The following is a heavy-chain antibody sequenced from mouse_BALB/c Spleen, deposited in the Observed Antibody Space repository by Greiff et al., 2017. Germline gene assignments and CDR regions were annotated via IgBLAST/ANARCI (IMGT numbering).Heavy chain of an antibody. CDR2: ISYDGSN. J-gene: IGHJ4*01. V-gene: IGHV3-6*02. Sequence: EVKLQESGPGLVKPSQSLSLTCSVTGYSITSGYYWNWIRQFPGNKLEWMGYISYDGSNNYNPSLKNRISITRDTSKNQFFLKLNSVTTEDTATYYCATGTGGPYYAMDYWGQGTSVTVSS. CDR3: ATGTGGPYYAMDY. D-gene: IGHD4-1*01. CDR1: GYSITSGYY.